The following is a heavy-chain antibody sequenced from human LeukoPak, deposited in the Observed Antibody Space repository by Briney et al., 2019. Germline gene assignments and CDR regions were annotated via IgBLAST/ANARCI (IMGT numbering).Heavy chain of an antibody. V-gene: IGHV1-69*13. CDR1: GYTFTSYG. D-gene: IGHD6-13*01. Sequence: SVKVSCKASGYTFTSYGISWVRQAPGQGLEWMGWIIPIFGTANYAQKFQGRVTITADESTSTAYMELSSLRSEDTAVYYCASGYSSSWDLDYWGQGTLVTVSS. J-gene: IGHJ4*02. CDR3: ASGYSSSWDLDY. CDR2: IIPIFGTA.